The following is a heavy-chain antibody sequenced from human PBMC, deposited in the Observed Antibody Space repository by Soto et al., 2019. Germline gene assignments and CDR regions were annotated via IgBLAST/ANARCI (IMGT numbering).Heavy chain of an antibody. CDR3: ARETQVVVVAATPAAYGMDV. CDR1: GYTFTGYY. Sequence: ASVKVSCKASGYTFTGYYMHWVRQAPGQGLEWMGWINPNSGGTNYAQKFQGRVTMTRDTSISTAYMELSRLRSDDTAVYYCARETQVVVVAATPAAYGMDVWGQGTTVTLSS. CDR2: INPNSGGT. J-gene: IGHJ6*02. V-gene: IGHV1-2*02. D-gene: IGHD2-15*01.